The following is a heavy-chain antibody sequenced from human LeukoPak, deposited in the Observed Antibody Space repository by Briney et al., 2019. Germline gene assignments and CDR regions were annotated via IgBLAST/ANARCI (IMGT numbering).Heavy chain of an antibody. D-gene: IGHD1-7*01. CDR1: GGTFSSYA. V-gene: IGHV1-69*06. CDR2: IIPIFGTA. J-gene: IGHJ5*02. Sequence: SVKVSCKASGGTFSSYAISWVRQAPGQGLEWMGGIIPIFGTANYAQKFQGRVTITADKSTSTAYMELSSLRSEDTAVYYCARDGMTGTTWFDPWGQGTLVTVSS. CDR3: ARDGMTGTTWFDP.